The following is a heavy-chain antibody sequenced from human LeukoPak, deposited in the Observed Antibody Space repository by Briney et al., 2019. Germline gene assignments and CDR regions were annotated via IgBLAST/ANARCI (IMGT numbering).Heavy chain of an antibody. CDR3: VRDGLNWNYDY. CDR1: GYTFTGHY. J-gene: IGHJ4*02. Sequence: ASVKVSCKASGYTFTGHYMHWVRQAPGQGLEWMGWISPTSGDTRYAQKFQGRVAMTRDTSITAAHMELSRLRSDDTAVYYCVRDGLNWNYDYWGQGTLVAVSS. V-gene: IGHV1-2*02. CDR2: ISPTSGDT. D-gene: IGHD1-7*01.